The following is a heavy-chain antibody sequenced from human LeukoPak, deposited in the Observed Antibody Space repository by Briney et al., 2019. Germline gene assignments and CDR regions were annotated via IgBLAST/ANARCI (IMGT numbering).Heavy chain of an antibody. D-gene: IGHD2-2*01. Sequence: SETLSLTCADYGGSFSGYYWSWISQPQGKGLEWIGEINHSGSTNYNPSLKSRVTISVDTSKNQFSLKLSSVTAADTAVYYCARVVRRCSSTSCYARWFDPWGQGPLVTVSS. J-gene: IGHJ5*02. CDR2: INHSGST. CDR1: GGSFSGYY. V-gene: IGHV4-34*01. CDR3: ARVVRRCSSTSCYARWFDP.